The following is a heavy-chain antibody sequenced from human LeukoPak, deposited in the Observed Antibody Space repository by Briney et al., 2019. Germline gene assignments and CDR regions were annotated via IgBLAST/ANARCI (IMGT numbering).Heavy chain of an antibody. V-gene: IGHV4-61*02. D-gene: IGHD3-22*01. Sequence: PSQTLSLTCTVSGGSISSGSYYWSWIRQPAGKGLEWIGRIYTSGSTNYNPSLKSRVTISVDTSKNQFSLKLSSVTAADTAVYYCARGGRDYYDSSGYSDYWGQGTLVTVPS. CDR3: ARGGRDYYDSSGYSDY. CDR2: IYTSGST. J-gene: IGHJ4*02. CDR1: GGSISSGSYY.